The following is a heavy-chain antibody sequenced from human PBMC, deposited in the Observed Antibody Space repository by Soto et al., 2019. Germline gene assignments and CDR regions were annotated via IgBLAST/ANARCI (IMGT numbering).Heavy chain of an antibody. D-gene: IGHD2-21*02. Sequence: VSGGSISSYYWSWIRQPPGKGLEWIGYIYYSGSTNYNPSLKSRVTISVDTSKNQFSLKLSSVTAADTALYYCAKDFSRDSFSQKPSCGGDCYTLDSWGQGTQVTVSS. CDR3: AKDFSRDSFSQKPSCGGDCYTLDS. CDR2: IYYSGST. CDR1: GGSISSYY. V-gene: IGHV4-59*01. J-gene: IGHJ4*02.